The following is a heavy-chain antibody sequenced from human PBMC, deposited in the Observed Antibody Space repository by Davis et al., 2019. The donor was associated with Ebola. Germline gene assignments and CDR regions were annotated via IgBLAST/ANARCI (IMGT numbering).Heavy chain of an antibody. CDR3: ARHPFGWLQLDY. D-gene: IGHD5-24*01. CDR1: GGSISSSSYY. CDR2: IYYSGST. V-gene: IGHV4-39*01. Sequence: SETLSLTCTVSGGSISSSSYYWGWIRQPPGKGLEWIGSIYYSGSTYYNPSLKSRVTISVDTSKNQFSLKLSSVTAADTAVYYCARHPFGWLQLDYWGQGTLVTVSS. J-gene: IGHJ4*02.